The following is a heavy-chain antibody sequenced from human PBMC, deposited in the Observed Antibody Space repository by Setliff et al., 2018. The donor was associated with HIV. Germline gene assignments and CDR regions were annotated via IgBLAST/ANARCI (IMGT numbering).Heavy chain of an antibody. Sequence: ASVKVSCKTSGYFFSEFYIHWVKQAPGKGLEWVGRVNPEDGETMYAEKFKGRVTITADTSRDTAYMELSSLRFDDTAVYYCARSGGGWYNWFDPWGQGTPVTVSS. CDR3: ARSGGGWYNWFDP. J-gene: IGHJ5*02. CDR1: GYFFSEFY. CDR2: VNPEDGET. V-gene: IGHV1-69-2*01. D-gene: IGHD3-16*01.